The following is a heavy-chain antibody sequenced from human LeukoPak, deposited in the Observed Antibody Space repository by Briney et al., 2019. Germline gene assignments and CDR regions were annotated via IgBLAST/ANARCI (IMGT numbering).Heavy chain of an antibody. CDR3: TIVWPPSIFTKSV. V-gene: IGHV3-15*01. J-gene: IGHJ6*04. Sequence: GGSLRLSCEASGFTFTNAWMSWVRQVPGKGLEWIGRIKSNTYGATTDYAAPVQGRATISRDDSKNTVLLHMNILKTEDTGVYFSTIVWPPSIFTKSVWGKGTTVTVSS. D-gene: IGHD3-3*01. CDR2: IKSNTYGATT. CDR1: GFTFTNAW.